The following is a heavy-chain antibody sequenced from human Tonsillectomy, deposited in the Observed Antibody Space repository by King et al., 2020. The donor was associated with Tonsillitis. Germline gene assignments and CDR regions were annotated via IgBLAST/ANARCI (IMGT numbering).Heavy chain of an antibody. CDR2: TRKKANSYTT. CDR3: TRVTLIYYLDY. J-gene: IGHJ4*02. Sequence: VQLVESGGGVVQPGGSLRLSCAASGFTFSDHYMDWVRQAPGKGLEWVGRTRKKANSYTTEYAASVKGRFTISRDDSKNAVYLHMNSLKSEDTAVYYCTRVTLIYYLDYWGQGTLVTVSS. V-gene: IGHV3-72*01. D-gene: IGHD3-10*01. CDR1: GFTFSDHY.